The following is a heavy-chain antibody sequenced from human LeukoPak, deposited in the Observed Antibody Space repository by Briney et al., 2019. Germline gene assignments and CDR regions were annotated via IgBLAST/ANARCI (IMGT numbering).Heavy chain of an antibody. CDR3: ARAPTGDGAFDI. CDR1: GGSISSGDYY. V-gene: IGHV4-30-4*08. Sequence: PSQTLSLTCTVSGGSISSGDYYWSWIRQPPGKGLEWIGYIYYSGSTYYNPSLKSRVTISVDTSKNQFSLKLSSVTAADTAVYYCARAPTGDGAFDIWGQGTMVTVSS. D-gene: IGHD7-27*01. J-gene: IGHJ3*02. CDR2: IYYSGST.